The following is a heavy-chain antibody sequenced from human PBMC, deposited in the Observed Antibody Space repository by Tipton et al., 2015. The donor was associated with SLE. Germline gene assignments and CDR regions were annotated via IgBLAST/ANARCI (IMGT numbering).Heavy chain of an antibody. CDR3: ARGPSLDDALYLDY. J-gene: IGHJ4*02. Sequence: SLRLSCAASGFNFSTYAMHWVRQGPGKGPEWVAVISYDGANTHYADYVKGRFTISRDNSMSTLYLQMHSLRGEDTAVYYCARGPSLDDALYLDYWGQGILVTVSS. CDR1: GFNFSTYA. V-gene: IGHV3-30*04. CDR2: ISYDGANT.